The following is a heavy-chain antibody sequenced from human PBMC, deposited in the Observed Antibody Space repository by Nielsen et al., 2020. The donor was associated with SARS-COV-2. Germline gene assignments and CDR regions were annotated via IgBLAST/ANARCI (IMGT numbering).Heavy chain of an antibody. Sequence: ASVKVSCKASGYAFTSYAMHWVRQAPGQRLEWMEWINAGNGNTRYSQNFQGRVTITRDTSASTAYVELSSLRSEDTAVYYCARHLRGYIDYWGQGTLVTVSS. CDR3: ARHLRGYIDY. CDR2: INAGNGNT. V-gene: IGHV1-3*01. J-gene: IGHJ4*02. CDR1: GYAFTSYA.